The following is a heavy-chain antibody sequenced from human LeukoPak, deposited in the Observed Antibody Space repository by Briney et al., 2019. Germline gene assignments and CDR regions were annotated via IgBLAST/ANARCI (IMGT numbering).Heavy chain of an antibody. CDR1: GYTFTGYY. J-gene: IGHJ3*02. V-gene: IGHV1-2*02. D-gene: IGHD3-10*01. CDR3: ARVAPYYYGSGSYYNRAFDI. CDR2: INPNSGGT. Sequence: ASVKVSCKASGYTFTGYYMHRVRQAPGQGLEWMGWINPNSGGTNYAQKFQGRVTMTRDTSISTAYMELSRLRSDDTAVYYCARVAPYYYGSGSYYNRAFDIWGQGTMVTVSS.